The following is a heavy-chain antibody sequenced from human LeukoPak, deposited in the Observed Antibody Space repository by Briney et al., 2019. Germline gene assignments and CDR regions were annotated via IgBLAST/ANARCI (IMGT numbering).Heavy chain of an antibody. CDR2: IKSDGGT. CDR1: GFTFDDYA. J-gene: IGHJ1*01. V-gene: IGHV3-74*01. Sequence: RAGGSLRLSCAASGFTFDDYAMHWVRQAPGKGLVWVSRIKSDGGTNYADSVKGRFTISRDNAKKTVSLQMNSLRPEDTGVYYCARAPSEIGGYYPEYFRHWGQGTLVTVSS. CDR3: ARAPSEIGGYYPEYFRH. D-gene: IGHD3-22*01.